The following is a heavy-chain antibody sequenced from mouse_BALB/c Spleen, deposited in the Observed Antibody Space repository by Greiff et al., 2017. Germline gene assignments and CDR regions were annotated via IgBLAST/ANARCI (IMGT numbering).Heavy chain of an antibody. V-gene: IGHV3-2*02. CDR1: GYSITSDYA. Sequence: EVKLMESGPGLVKPSQSLSLTCTVTGYSITSDYAWNWIRQFPGNKLEWMGYISYSGSTSYNPSLKSRISITRDTSKNQFFLQLNSVTTEDTATYYCARAGITTVVDYWGQGTTLTVSS. CDR2: ISYSGST. CDR3: ARAGITTVVDY. J-gene: IGHJ2*01. D-gene: IGHD1-1*01.